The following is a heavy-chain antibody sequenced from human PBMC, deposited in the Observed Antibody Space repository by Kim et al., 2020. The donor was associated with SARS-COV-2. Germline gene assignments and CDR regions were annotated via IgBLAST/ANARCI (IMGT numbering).Heavy chain of an antibody. CDR3: ANLRHLGQ. CDR2: IKQDGSET. Sequence: GGSLRLSCAASGFIFSSYWMNWVRQAPGKGLEWVANIKQDGSETYYVDSVKGRFTISRDNAKNSLFLQMNSLRAEDTAVYYCANLRHLGQWGQGTLVTVSS. V-gene: IGHV3-7*01. D-gene: IGHD3-16*01. J-gene: IGHJ4*02. CDR1: GFIFSSYW.